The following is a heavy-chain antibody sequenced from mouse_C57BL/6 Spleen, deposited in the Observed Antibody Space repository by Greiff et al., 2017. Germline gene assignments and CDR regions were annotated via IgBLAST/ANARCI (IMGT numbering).Heavy chain of an antibody. V-gene: IGHV3-6*01. CDR3: ARDKTGTGFAY. D-gene: IGHD4-1*01. CDR1: GYSITSGYY. J-gene: IGHJ3*01. CDR2: ISYDGSN. Sequence: EVKLQESGPGLVKPSQSLSLTCSVTGYSITSGYYWNWIRQFPGNKLEWMGYISYDGSNNYNPSLKNRISITRDTSKNQFFLKLNSVTTEDTATYDCARDKTGTGFAYWGQGTLVTVSA.